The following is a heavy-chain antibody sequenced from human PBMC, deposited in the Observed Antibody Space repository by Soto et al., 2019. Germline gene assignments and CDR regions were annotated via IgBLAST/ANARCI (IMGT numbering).Heavy chain of an antibody. CDR1: VFNFNSFA. Sequence: AWGSLRISCASSVFNFNSFAMSWIRQAPGKGLEWVSHISSSGGSRDYADSVRGRFTISRDNSKNVLFLQMNSLRADDTATYYCPKDPPSPSTANWVDPWGKGTMVTVSS. CDR3: PKDPPSPSTANWVDP. J-gene: IGHJ5*02. V-gene: IGHV3-23*01. CDR2: ISSSGGSR.